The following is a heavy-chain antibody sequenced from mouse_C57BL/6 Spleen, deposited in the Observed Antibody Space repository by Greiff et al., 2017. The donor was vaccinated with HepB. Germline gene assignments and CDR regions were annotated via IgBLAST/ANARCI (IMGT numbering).Heavy chain of an antibody. CDR1: GFTFSDYG. D-gene: IGHD1-1*01. CDR3: ATTVVATRYFDY. Sequence: EVQRVESGGGLVKPGGSLKLSCAASGFTFSDYGMHWVRQAPGKGLEWVAYISSGSSTIYYADTVKGRYTISRDNAKNTLFLQMTSLRSEDTAMYYCATTVVATRYFDYWGQGTTLTVSS. CDR2: ISSGSSTI. V-gene: IGHV5-17*01. J-gene: IGHJ2*01.